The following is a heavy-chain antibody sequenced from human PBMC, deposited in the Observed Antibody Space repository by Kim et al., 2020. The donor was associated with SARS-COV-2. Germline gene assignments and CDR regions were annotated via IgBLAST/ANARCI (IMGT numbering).Heavy chain of an antibody. J-gene: IGHJ6*02. D-gene: IGHD1-1*01. CDR3: ARREYNWNDKLNKYYYYGMDV. CDR1: GGTFSSYA. CDR2: IIPIFGTA. Sequence: SVKVSCKASGGTFSSYAISWVRQAPGQGLEWMGGIIPIFGTANYAQKFQGRVTITADESTSTAYMELSSLRSEDTAVYYCARREYNWNDKLNKYYYYGMDVWGQGTTVTVSS. V-gene: IGHV1-69*13.